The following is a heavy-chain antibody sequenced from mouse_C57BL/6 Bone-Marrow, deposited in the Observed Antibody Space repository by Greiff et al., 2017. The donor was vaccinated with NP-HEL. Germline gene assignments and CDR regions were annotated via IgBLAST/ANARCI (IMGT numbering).Heavy chain of an antibody. D-gene: IGHD1-1*01. CDR1: GYTFTSYG. Sequence: VQLQESGAELARPGASVKLSCKASGYTFTSYGISWVKQRTGQGLEWIGEIYPRSGNTYYNEKFKGKATLTADKSSSTAYMELRSLTSEDSAVYFGARNYYGSSLYAMDYWGQGTSVTVSS. V-gene: IGHV1-81*01. CDR2: IYPRSGNT. CDR3: ARNYYGSSLYAMDY. J-gene: IGHJ4*01.